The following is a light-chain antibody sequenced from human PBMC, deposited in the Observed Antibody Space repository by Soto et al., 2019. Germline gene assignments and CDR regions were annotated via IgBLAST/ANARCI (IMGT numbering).Light chain of an antibody. V-gene: IGKV3-15*01. CDR2: GAS. CDR3: QQYNNWPYT. CDR1: QSISNN. Sequence: EIVMTQSPDTLSVSPGESATLPCRARQSISNNLAWYQQKPGQAPRLLIYGASTRTTGIPARFSGSGSGTEFTLTISSLQSEDFAVYYCQQYNNWPYTFAQGTKLEIK. J-gene: IGKJ2*01.